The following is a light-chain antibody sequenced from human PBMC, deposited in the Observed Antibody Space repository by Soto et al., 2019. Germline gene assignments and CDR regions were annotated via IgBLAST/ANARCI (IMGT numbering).Light chain of an antibody. Sequence: VMTQSPAILSVSPGERATLSCRASQSISSNLAWYQQKPGQAPRLLMFRASTRATGFPDRFSGSGSGTEFNHTISSLQSEDFAVYYCQQYNNWPRATFGGGTKVEIK. CDR1: QSISSN. CDR2: RAS. CDR3: QQYNNWPRAT. V-gene: IGKV3-15*01. J-gene: IGKJ4*01.